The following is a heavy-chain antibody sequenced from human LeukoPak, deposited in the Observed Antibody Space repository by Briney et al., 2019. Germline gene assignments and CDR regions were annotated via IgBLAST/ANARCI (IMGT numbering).Heavy chain of an antibody. CDR3: AIRTGYYGNYYYGMDV. V-gene: IGHV4-34*01. Sequence: PSETLSLTCAVYGGSFSGYYWSWIRQPPGKGLEWIGEINHSGSTNYNPSLKSRVTISVDTSKNQFSLKLSSVTAADTAVYYCAIRTGYYGNYYYGMDVWGKGTTVTVTS. CDR2: INHSGST. CDR1: GGSFSGYY. D-gene: IGHD3/OR15-3a*01. J-gene: IGHJ6*04.